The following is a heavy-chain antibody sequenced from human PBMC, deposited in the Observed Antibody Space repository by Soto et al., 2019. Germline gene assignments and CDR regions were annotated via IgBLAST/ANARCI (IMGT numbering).Heavy chain of an antibody. CDR3: ARDRRYSGYDPEEDYYYYMDV. CDR2: INPNSGGT. V-gene: IGHV1-2*04. D-gene: IGHD5-12*01. Sequence: GASVKVSCKGSGGTFSSYAISWVRQAPGQGLEWMGWINPNSGGTNYAQRFQGWVTMTRDTSISTAYMELSRLRSDDTAVYYCARDRRYSGYDPEEDYYYYMDVWGKGTTVTVSS. CDR1: GGTFSSYA. J-gene: IGHJ6*03.